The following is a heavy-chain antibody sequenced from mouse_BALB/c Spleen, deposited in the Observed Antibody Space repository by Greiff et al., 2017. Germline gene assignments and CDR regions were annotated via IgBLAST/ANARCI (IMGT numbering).Heavy chain of an antibody. J-gene: IGHJ2*01. Sequence: VQLKESGAELVRPGTSVKISCKASGYTFTNYWLGWVKQRPGHGLEWIGDIYPGGGYTNYNEKFKGKATLTADTSSSTAYMQLSSLTSEDSAVYFCAREDYGYDVRVYYFDYWGQGTTLTVSS. CDR2: IYPGGGYT. D-gene: IGHD2-2*01. CDR1: GYTFTNYW. V-gene: IGHV1-63*02. CDR3: AREDYGYDVRVYYFDY.